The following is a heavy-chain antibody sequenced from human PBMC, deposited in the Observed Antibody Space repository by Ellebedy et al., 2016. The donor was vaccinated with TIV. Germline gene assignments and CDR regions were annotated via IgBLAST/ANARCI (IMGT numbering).Heavy chain of an antibody. CDR3: ATGPPKWEVPLDLDS. Sequence: AASVKVSCKASRGTLNNYGISWVRQAPGLGLEWMGRIIPIVEITIYAQRFQDRVTISEDNFTNTVYMEMSSLRSEDTAMYYCATGPPKWEVPLDLDSWGQGTLVIVSS. CDR1: RGTLNNYG. J-gene: IGHJ4*02. V-gene: IGHV1-69*04. CDR2: IIPIVEIT. D-gene: IGHD1-26*01.